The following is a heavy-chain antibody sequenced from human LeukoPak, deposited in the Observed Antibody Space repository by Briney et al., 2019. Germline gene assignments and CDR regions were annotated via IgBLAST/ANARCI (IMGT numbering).Heavy chain of an antibody. J-gene: IGHJ6*03. Sequence: SETLSLTCTVSDGSISNYYWSWIRQPPGKGLERIGDIHYGGITNYSPSLKSRVTISVDTSKNQFSLKLSSVTAADTAVYYCARDGSGWFSSGYYHYYMDVWGKGTTVTVSS. D-gene: IGHD6-19*01. CDR1: DGSISNYY. V-gene: IGHV4-59*01. CDR3: ARDGSGWFSSGYYHYYMDV. CDR2: IHYGGIT.